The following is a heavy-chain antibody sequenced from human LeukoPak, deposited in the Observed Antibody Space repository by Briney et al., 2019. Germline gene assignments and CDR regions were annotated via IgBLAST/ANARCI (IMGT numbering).Heavy chain of an antibody. V-gene: IGHV3-21*01. Sequence: GGSLRLSCAASGFTFSSYSMNWVRQAPGKGLEWVSSISSSSSYIYYADSVKGRFTISRDNAKNSLYLQMNSLRAEDTAVYYCARDRIGSTYYYYMDVWGKGTTVTVSS. J-gene: IGHJ6*03. CDR3: ARDRIGSTYYYYMDV. CDR2: ISSSSSYI. D-gene: IGHD6-25*01. CDR1: GFTFSSYS.